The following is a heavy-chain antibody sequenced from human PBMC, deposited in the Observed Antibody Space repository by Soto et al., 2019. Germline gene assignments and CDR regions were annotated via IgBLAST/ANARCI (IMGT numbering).Heavy chain of an antibody. CDR3: ARGAGLRYFDWLSLFDY. Sequence: QVQLVQSGAEVKKPGSSVNVSCKASGGTFSSYAISWVRQAPGQGLEWMGGIIPIFGTANYAQKFQGRVTITADESTSTAYRELSRLRSEDTAVYYCARGAGLRYFDWLSLFDYWGQGTLVTVSS. CDR2: IIPIFGTA. J-gene: IGHJ4*02. D-gene: IGHD3-9*01. V-gene: IGHV1-69*01. CDR1: GGTFSSYA.